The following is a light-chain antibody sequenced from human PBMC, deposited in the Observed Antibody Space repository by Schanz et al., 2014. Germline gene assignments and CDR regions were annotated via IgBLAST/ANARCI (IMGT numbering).Light chain of an antibody. Sequence: QSALTQPASVSGSPGQSITISCAGTSTDVGAYNYVSWYQQHPGKAPKLIIYDVHNRPSGISNRFSGSKSGNTASLTISGLQAEDEADYCSSHGGSRVFGGGTKLTVL. J-gene: IGLJ3*02. V-gene: IGLV2-14*03. CDR3: SSHGGSRV. CDR2: DVH. CDR1: STDVGAYNY.